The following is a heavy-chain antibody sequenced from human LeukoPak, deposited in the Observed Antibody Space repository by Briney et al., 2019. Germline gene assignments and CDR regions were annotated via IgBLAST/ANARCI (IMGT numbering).Heavy chain of an antibody. CDR2: IYYSGST. J-gene: IGHJ4*02. D-gene: IGHD1-26*01. CDR1: GGSISSSSYY. CDR3: ARAVGATTGQFDY. V-gene: IGHV4-39*07. Sequence: PSETLSLTCTVSGGSISSSSYYWGWIRQPPGKGLEWIGSIYYSGSTYYNPSLKSRVTISVDTSKNQFSLKLSSVTAADTAVYYCARAVGATTGQFDYWGQGTLVTVSS.